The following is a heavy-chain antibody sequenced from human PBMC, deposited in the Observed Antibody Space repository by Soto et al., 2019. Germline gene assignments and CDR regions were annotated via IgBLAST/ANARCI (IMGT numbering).Heavy chain of an antibody. Sequence: PGESLKISCKGSGYSFTSYWISWVRQMPGKGLEWMGRIDPSDSYTNYSPSFQGHVTISADKSISTAYLQWSSLKASDTAMYYCARIYCSGGSCYYGMDVWGQGTTVTVSS. V-gene: IGHV5-10-1*01. CDR1: GYSFTSYW. D-gene: IGHD2-15*01. CDR2: IDPSDSYT. CDR3: ARIYCSGGSCYYGMDV. J-gene: IGHJ6*02.